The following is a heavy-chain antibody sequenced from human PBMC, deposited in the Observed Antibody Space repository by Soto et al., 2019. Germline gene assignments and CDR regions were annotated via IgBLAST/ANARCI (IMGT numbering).Heavy chain of an antibody. D-gene: IGHD1-26*01. CDR3: ARGGALRPNGHVTLAF. V-gene: IGHV4-30-2*01. CDR2: IHVTGYT. J-gene: IGHJ4*02. Sequence: SETLSLTCTVSGASITSGSYSWSWIRQAPGKGLEWIGNIHVTGYTAFSPSLKRRVTMSVDTSKNQFSLNVNSVTAADTAVYFCARGGALRPNGHVTLAFWGQGTLVTVSS. CDR1: GASITSGSYS.